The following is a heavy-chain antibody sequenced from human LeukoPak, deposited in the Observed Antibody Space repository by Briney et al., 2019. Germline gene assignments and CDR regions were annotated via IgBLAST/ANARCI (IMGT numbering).Heavy chain of an antibody. D-gene: IGHD6-13*01. CDR2: IKPDGSAE. V-gene: IGHV3-7*01. CDR1: GFTFSSNW. CDR3: ARANNSSWHN. J-gene: IGHJ4*02. Sequence: PPGGSLRLSCATSGFTFSSNWMSWVRHAPGRGLDWVANIKPDGSAEYYAASVKGRFTVSRDNAKNSLYLQMNSPRVEDTAVYYCARANNSSWHNWGQGTLVTVSS.